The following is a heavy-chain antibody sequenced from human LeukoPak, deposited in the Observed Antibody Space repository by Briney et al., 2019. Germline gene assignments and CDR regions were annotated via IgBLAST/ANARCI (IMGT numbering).Heavy chain of an antibody. CDR1: GFTFSSYG. CDR2: ISYDGSNK. V-gene: IGHV3-30*18. D-gene: IGHD3-10*01. J-gene: IGHJ4*02. CDR3: AKDIAPGRELKYYFDY. Sequence: GRALTLACAAYGFTFSSYGLQWVRQAPGKGVEWVAVISYDGSNKYYPDSVKRRFPISRHNSKHTLYLQMNSLRAEDTAVYYCAKDIAPGRELKYYFDYWGQGTLVTVSS.